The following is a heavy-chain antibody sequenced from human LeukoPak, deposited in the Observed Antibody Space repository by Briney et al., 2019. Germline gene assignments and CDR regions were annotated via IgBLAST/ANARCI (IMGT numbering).Heavy chain of an antibody. Sequence: AGGSLRLSCAASGFSFSTYGMSWVRQAPGKGLEWVSSISGSTSYIYYADSVKGRFTISRDNAKNSLYLQMNSLRAEDTAVYYCARGGICGGDCYSGFDYWGQGTLVTVSS. V-gene: IGHV3-21*01. J-gene: IGHJ4*02. CDR2: ISGSTSYI. CDR3: ARGGICGGDCYSGFDY. D-gene: IGHD2-21*02. CDR1: GFSFSTYG.